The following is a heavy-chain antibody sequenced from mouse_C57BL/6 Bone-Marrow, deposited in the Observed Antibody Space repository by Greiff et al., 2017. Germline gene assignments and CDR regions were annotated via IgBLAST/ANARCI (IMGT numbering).Heavy chain of an antibody. CDR3: AGGLDGSGAY. Sequence: QLVESGPGLVKPSQSLFLTCSITGFPITSGYYWIWIRQSPGKPLEWMGYITHSGETFYNPSLQSPISITRETSKNQFFLQLNSVTTEDTAMYYCAGGLDGSGAYWGQGTLVTVSA. CDR1: GFPITSGYY. D-gene: IGHD2-3*01. J-gene: IGHJ3*01. V-gene: IGHV12-3*01. CDR2: ITHSGET.